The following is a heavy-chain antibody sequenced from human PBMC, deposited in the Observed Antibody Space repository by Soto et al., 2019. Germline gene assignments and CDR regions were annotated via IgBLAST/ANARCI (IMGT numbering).Heavy chain of an antibody. CDR2: ISAHNGNT. V-gene: IGHV1-18*01. J-gene: IGHJ4*02. CDR1: GYTFTSYG. CDR3: ARGRYGDY. Sequence: QVHLVQSGAEVKKPGASVKVSCKASGYTFTSYGITWVRQAPGQGLEWMGWISAHNGNTDYAQKLQGRVIVTRDPSTSTAYMELRSLRSDDTALYYCARGRYGDYWGQGALVTVSS. D-gene: IGHD1-1*01.